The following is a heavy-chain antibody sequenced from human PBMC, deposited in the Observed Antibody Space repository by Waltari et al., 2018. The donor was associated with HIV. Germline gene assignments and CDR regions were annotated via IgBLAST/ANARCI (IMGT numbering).Heavy chain of an antibody. V-gene: IGHV3-30*02. Sequence: QLADSGGGVVKAGLSLILSRTACGFSIRSYGLQWVHQSPGSGLEWVEFIRSDGTDEKYADSGKCRFTNSRDNSKSVLYLQMTSLTSEDSGIYYCWRAVRTGESFDVWGHVTLVSVSS. J-gene: IGHJ3*01. CDR1: GFSIRSYG. CDR3: WRAVRTGESFDV. CDR2: IRSDGTDE. D-gene: IGHD2-21*01.